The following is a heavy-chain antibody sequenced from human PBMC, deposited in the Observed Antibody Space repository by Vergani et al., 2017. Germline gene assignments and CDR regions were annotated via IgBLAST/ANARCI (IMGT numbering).Heavy chain of an antibody. CDR3: AREQVQYYYDSSGYYSYYFDY. Sequence: EVQLVESGGGLVKPGGSLRLSCAASGFTFSSYSMNWVRQAPGKGLEWVSSISSSSSYIYYADSVKGRFTISRDNAKNSLYLQMNSLRAEDTAVYYCAREQVQYYYDSSGYYSYYFDYWGQGTLVTVSS. V-gene: IGHV3-21*01. CDR1: GFTFSSYS. J-gene: IGHJ4*02. CDR2: ISSSSSYI. D-gene: IGHD3-22*01.